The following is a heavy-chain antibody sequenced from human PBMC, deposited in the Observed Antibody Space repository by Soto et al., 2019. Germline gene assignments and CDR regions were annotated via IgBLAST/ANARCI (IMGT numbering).Heavy chain of an antibody. V-gene: IGHV1-46*01. D-gene: IGHD2-15*01. CDR1: GYTFTSYY. Sequence: ASVKVSCKASGYTFTSYYMHWVRQAPGQGLEWMGIINPSGGSTSYAQKFQGRVTMTRDTSTSTVYMELSSVTAADTAVYYCASRPRRLRLGGRFDPWSQGTLVTVSS. CDR2: INPSGGST. CDR3: ASRPRRLRLGGRFDP. J-gene: IGHJ5*02.